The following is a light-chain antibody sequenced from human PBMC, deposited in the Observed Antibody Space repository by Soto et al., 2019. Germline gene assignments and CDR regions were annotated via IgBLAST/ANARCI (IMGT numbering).Light chain of an antibody. J-gene: IGLJ3*02. Sequence: QSVLTQPASVSGSPGQSITISCTGTSSDVGGYNYVSWYQQHPGKVPKLMIYEVSNRPSGVSNRFSGSKSGNTASLTISGLQAEDEADYYCFSYRSSSTLVFGGGTKLTVL. V-gene: IGLV2-14*01. CDR2: EVS. CDR3: FSYRSSSTLV. CDR1: SSDVGGYNY.